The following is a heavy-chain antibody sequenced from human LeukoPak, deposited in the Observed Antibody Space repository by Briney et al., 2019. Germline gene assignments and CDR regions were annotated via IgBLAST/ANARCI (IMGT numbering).Heavy chain of an antibody. CDR3: AKDMGSRRAEAFDI. CDR2: ISGDGGST. D-gene: IGHD2-2*01. CDR1: GFTFDDYA. J-gene: IGHJ3*02. V-gene: IGHV3-43*02. Sequence: GSLRLSCAASGFTFDDYAMHWVRQAPGKGVEWVSLISGDGGSTYYADSVKGRFTISRDNSKNSLYLQMNSLRSEDTALYYCAKDMGSRRAEAFDIWGQGTMVTVSS.